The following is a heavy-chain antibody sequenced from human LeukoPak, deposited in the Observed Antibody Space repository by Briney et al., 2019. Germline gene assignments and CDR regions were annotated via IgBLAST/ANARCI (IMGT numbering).Heavy chain of an antibody. Sequence: SETLSLTCTVSGSSISSSSYYWVWIRQPPGKGLEWIGSIYYSGSTYYNTSLKSRVIISVDTSKNQFSLKLSSVTAADTAVYYCARDQGGTLYYMDVWGKGTTVTVSS. J-gene: IGHJ6*03. CDR3: ARDQGGTLYYMDV. V-gene: IGHV4-39*07. CDR1: GSSISSSSYY. CDR2: IYYSGST.